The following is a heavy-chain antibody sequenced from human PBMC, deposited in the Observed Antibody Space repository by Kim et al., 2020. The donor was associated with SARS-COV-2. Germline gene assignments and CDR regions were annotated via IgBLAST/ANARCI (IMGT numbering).Heavy chain of an antibody. Sequence: SETLSLTCAVYGGSFSGYYWSWIRQPPGKGLEWIGEINHSGSTNYNPSLKSRVTISVDTSKNQFSLKLSSVTAADTAVYYCARGFGIAAAGKLFWLDPWG. CDR1: GGSFSGYY. CDR2: INHSGST. CDR3: ARGFGIAAAGKLFWLDP. V-gene: IGHV4-34*01. D-gene: IGHD6-13*01. J-gene: IGHJ5*02.